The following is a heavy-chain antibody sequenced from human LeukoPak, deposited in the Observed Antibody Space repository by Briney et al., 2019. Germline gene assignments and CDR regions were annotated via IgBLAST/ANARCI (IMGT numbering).Heavy chain of an antibody. J-gene: IGHJ4*02. V-gene: IGHV3-48*03. CDR1: GFTFSSYE. D-gene: IGHD5-18*01. CDR2: ISSSGSTI. Sequence: GGSLRLSCAASGFTFSSYEMNWVRQAPGKGLEWVSYISSSGSTIYYADSVKGRFTISRDNAKNSLYLQMNSLRAEDTAVFYCARDGYSYGRPFDYWGQGTLVTVSS. CDR3: ARDGYSYGRPFDY.